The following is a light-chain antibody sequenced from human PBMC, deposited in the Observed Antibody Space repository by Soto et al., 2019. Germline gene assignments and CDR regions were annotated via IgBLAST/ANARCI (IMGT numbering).Light chain of an antibody. V-gene: IGLV2-8*02. CDR3: SSYAGSNNLV. CDR2: EVS. J-gene: IGLJ2*01. Sequence: QSVLTQPPSASRSPGQSVTISCTGTSSDVGGYNYVSWYQQHPGKAPKLMIFEVSKRPSGVPDRFSGSKSGNTASLIVSGLQVEDEADYYCSSYAGSNNLVFGGGTKVTVL. CDR1: SSDVGGYNY.